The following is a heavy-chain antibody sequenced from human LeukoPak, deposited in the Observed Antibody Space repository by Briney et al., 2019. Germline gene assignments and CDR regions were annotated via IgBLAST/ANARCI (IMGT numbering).Heavy chain of an antibody. CDR3: AREESPTPRRSYFQH. Sequence: SETLSLTCTVSGGSISSYYLSWIRQPAGKGLEWIGRIYTSGSTNYNPSLKSRVTMSVDTSKNQFSLKLSSVTAADTAVYYCAREESPTPRRSYFQHWGQGTLVTVSS. J-gene: IGHJ1*01. CDR2: IYTSGST. V-gene: IGHV4-4*07. CDR1: GGSISSYY.